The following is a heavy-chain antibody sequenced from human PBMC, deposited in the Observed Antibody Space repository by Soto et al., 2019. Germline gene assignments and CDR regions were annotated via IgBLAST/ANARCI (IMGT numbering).Heavy chain of an antibody. Sequence: QVQLVQSGAEVKKPGASVKVSCKASGYTFTNFGINWVRQAPGQGLEWMGWISAYNGNTNYAQNFQGRVTMTTDTSTSKAYMELRSLRPDDTAVYYCARGGTPIAYWGQGTLVTVSS. D-gene: IGHD3-16*01. CDR2: ISAYNGNT. CDR1: GYTFTNFG. CDR3: ARGGTPIAY. J-gene: IGHJ4*02. V-gene: IGHV1-18*01.